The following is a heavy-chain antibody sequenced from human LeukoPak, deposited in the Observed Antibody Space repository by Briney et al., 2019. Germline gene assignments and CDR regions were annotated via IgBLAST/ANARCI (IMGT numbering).Heavy chain of an antibody. CDR3: AKGRSGWVVGASDY. CDR2: ISSSGSTI. V-gene: IGHV3-48*03. J-gene: IGHJ4*02. CDR1: GFTFSSYE. D-gene: IGHD2-15*01. Sequence: GGSLRLSCAASGFTFSSYEMNWVRQAPGKGLEWVSYISSSGSTIYYADSVKGRFTISRDNAKNSLYLQMNSLRAEDTAVYYCAKGRSGWVVGASDYWGQGTLVTVSS.